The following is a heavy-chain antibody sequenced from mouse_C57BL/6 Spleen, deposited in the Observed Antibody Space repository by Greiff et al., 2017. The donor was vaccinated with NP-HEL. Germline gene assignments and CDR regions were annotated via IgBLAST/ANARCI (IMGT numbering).Heavy chain of an antibody. CDR1: GFTFSSYG. J-gene: IGHJ1*03. V-gene: IGHV5-6*01. CDR3: ARHGSSVYWYFDV. CDR2: ISSGGSYT. Sequence: EVMLVESGGDLVKPGGSLKLSCAASGFTFSSYGMSWVRQTPDKRLEWVATISSGGSYTYYPDSVKGRFTISRDNAKNTLYLQMSSLKSEDTAMYYCARHGSSVYWYFDVWGTGTTVTVSS. D-gene: IGHD1-1*01.